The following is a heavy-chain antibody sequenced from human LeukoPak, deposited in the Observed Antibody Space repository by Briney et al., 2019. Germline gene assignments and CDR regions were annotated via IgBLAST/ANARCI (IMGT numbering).Heavy chain of an antibody. Sequence: ASVKVSCEASGGTFSSYAISWVRQAPGQGLEWMGRIIPIFGTANYAQKFQGRVTIPTDESTSTAYTELSSLRSEDTAVYYCATDYYDSSGYYPPAGDYWGQGTLVTVSS. CDR1: GGTFSSYA. D-gene: IGHD3-22*01. V-gene: IGHV1-69*05. CDR2: IIPIFGTA. CDR3: ATDYYDSSGYYPPAGDY. J-gene: IGHJ4*02.